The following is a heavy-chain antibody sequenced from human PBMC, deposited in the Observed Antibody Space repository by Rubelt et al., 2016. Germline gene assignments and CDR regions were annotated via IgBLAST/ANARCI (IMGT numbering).Heavy chain of an antibody. D-gene: IGHD3-22*01. Sequence: EVQLVESGGGLVQPGGSLRLSCAASGFTFSSYWMSWVRQAPGKGLEWVANIKQDGSEKYYVDSVKGRFTISGENAKNSLYLQMNGLRAEDTAVYYCARDPLGYYYDSSGYYWFDYWGQGTLVTVSS. CDR3: ARDPLGYYYDSSGYYWFDY. CDR1: GFTFSSYW. CDR2: IKQDGSEK. J-gene: IGHJ4*02. V-gene: IGHV3-7*01.